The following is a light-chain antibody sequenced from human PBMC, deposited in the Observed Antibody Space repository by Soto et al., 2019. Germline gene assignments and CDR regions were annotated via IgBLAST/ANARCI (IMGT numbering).Light chain of an antibody. CDR2: EVS. V-gene: IGLV2-14*01. CDR1: NTDVGGYDY. J-gene: IGLJ1*01. CDR3: SSYAASSTLFV. Sequence: QSVLTQPASVSGSRGQSITISGTGTNTDVGGYDYVSWYQLHPGKAPKVLISEVSNRPSGVSNRFSGSKSGNTASLTISGLQAKDEADYFCSSYAASSTLFVFGSGTKV.